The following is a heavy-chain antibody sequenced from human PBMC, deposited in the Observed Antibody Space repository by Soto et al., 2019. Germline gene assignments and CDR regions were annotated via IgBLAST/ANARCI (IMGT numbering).Heavy chain of an antibody. CDR3: ARVYCSSTSCYNDY. J-gene: IGHJ4*02. CDR2: IYYSGST. V-gene: IGHV4-30-4*01. CDR1: GXSISSGDYY. Sequence: LSLTFTVSGXSISSGDYYWSWIRQPPGKGLEWIGYIYYSGSTYYNPSLKSRVTISVDTSKNQFSLKLSSVTAADTAVYYCARVYCSSTSCYNDYWGQGTLVTVSS. D-gene: IGHD2-2*02.